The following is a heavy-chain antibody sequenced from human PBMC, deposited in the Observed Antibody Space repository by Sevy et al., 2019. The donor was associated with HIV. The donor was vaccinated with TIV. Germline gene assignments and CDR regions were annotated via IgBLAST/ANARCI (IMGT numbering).Heavy chain of an antibody. D-gene: IGHD5-18*01. V-gene: IGHV3-23*01. Sequence: GGSLRLSCGASGFTFSNYAMSWVRQAPGNGPEWVSGINNGGSTYYADSVKGRFTISRDNSKKMVFLQMNSLRAEDTAVYYCASGDTTMITDLDYWGQGALVTVSS. CDR1: GFTFSNYA. J-gene: IGHJ4*02. CDR2: INNGGST. CDR3: ASGDTTMITDLDY.